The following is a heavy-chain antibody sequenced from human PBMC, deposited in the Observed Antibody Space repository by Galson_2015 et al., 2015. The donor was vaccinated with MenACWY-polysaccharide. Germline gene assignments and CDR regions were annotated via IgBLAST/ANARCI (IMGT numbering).Heavy chain of an antibody. CDR3: ARNNYAGLRGYYYGMDV. CDR2: IYPGDSDT. CDR1: GYSFTSYW. J-gene: IGHJ6*02. D-gene: IGHD5-12*01. Sequence: SGAEVKKPGESLKISCEGSGYSFTSYWIAWVRQMPGEGLEWMGIIYPGDSDTRYSPSFQGQVTISADKSISTAYLQWSSLKASDTAMYYCARNNYAGLRGYYYGMDVWGQGTTVTVSS. V-gene: IGHV5-51*01.